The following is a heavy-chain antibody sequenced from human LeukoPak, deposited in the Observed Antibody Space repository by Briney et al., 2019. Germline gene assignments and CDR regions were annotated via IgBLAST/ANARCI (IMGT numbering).Heavy chain of an antibody. D-gene: IGHD3-9*01. J-gene: IGHJ4*02. CDR3: ARGNILTGYCFDY. CDR1: GGSISSYY. V-gene: IGHV4-34*01. Sequence: SETLSLTCAVYGGSISSYYWSWIRQPPGKGLEWVGEIHYTGATSCSPSLKSRATISIDASKNQFSLKLNSVTAADTAVYYCARGNILTGYCFDYWGQGSLVTVSS. CDR2: IHYTGAT.